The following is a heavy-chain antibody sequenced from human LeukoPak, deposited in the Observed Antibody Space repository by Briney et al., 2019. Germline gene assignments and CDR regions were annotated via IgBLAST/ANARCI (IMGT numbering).Heavy chain of an antibody. J-gene: IGHJ4*02. D-gene: IGHD3-22*01. V-gene: IGHV4-34*01. Sequence: SETLSLTCAVYGGSFSGYYWSWIRQPPGKGLEWIGEINHSGSTNYNPSLKSRVTISVDTSKNQLSLKLSSVTAADTAVYYCARELYYYDSSGYYYWGQGTLVTVSS. CDR2: INHSGST. CDR1: GGSFSGYY. CDR3: ARELYYYDSSGYYY.